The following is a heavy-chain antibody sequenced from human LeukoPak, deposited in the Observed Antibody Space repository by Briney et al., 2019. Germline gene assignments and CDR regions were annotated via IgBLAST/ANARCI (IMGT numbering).Heavy chain of an antibody. D-gene: IGHD6-19*01. CDR3: AAAYSSGWYSPYY. CDR2: INPNSGGT. CDR1: GYTFTGYY. Sequence: ASVKVSCKVSGYTFTGYYMHWVRQAPGQGLEWMGWINPNSGGTNYAQKFQGRVTMTRDTSISTAYMELSRLRSDDTAVYYCAAAYSSGWYSPYYWGQGTLVTVSS. J-gene: IGHJ4*02. V-gene: IGHV1-2*02.